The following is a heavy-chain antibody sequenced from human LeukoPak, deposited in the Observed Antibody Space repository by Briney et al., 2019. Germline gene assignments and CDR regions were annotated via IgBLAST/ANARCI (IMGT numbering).Heavy chain of an antibody. CDR3: AKELWEMTTVTLYAFDI. D-gene: IGHD4-11*01. J-gene: IGHJ3*02. CDR2: ISGSGGST. CDR1: GFTFSSYA. V-gene: IGHV3-23*01. Sequence: QPGRSLRLSCTASGFTFSSYAMSWVRQAPGKGLEWVSAISGSGGSTYYADSVKGRFTISRDNSKNTLYLQMNSLRAEDTAVYYCAKELWEMTTVTLYAFDIWGQGTMVTVSS.